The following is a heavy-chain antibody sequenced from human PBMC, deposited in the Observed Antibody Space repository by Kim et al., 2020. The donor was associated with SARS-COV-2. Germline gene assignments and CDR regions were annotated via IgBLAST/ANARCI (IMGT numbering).Heavy chain of an antibody. J-gene: IGHJ4*02. CDR3: ARGSEMVAATLDY. CDR1: GGSISSGGYY. Sequence: SETLSLTCTVSGGSISSGGYYWSWIRQHPGKGLEWIGYIYYSGSTYYNPSLKSRVTISVDTSKNQFSLKLSSVTAADTVVYYCARGSEMVAATLDYWGQGTLVTVSS. V-gene: IGHV4-31*03. D-gene: IGHD2-15*01. CDR2: IYYSGST.